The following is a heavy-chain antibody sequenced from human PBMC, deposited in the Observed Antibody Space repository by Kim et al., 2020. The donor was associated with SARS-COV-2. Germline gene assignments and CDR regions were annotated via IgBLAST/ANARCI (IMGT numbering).Heavy chain of an antibody. CDR2: IYYNGNT. V-gene: IGHV4-31*03. CDR1: GGSISNNNYY. J-gene: IGHJ4*02. D-gene: IGHD3-16*02. CDR3: VRATVITPRHFDL. Sequence: SETLSLTCSVSGGSISNNNYYWNWIRQRAGKGLEWIGYIYYNGNTYLSPSLKSRVSISVDTSKNQFSLKVTSMSAADTAVYYCVRATVITPRHFDLWGQGTLVTVSS.